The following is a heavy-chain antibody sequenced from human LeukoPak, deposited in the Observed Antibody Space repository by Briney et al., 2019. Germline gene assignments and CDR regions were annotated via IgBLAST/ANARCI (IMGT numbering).Heavy chain of an antibody. CDR1: GFTFYSHW. J-gene: IGHJ4*02. V-gene: IGHV3-23*01. Sequence: GGSLRLSCATSGFTFYSHWMHWVRQAPGKGLEWVAGISGSGGGTVYADSVKGRFTISRDNPKNTLYLQMNSLRAEDTAVYFCAKRGVVIRVVLVGFHKEAYYFDSWGQGALVTVSS. CDR3: AKRGVVIRVVLVGFHKEAYYFDS. D-gene: IGHD3-10*01. CDR2: ISGSGGGT.